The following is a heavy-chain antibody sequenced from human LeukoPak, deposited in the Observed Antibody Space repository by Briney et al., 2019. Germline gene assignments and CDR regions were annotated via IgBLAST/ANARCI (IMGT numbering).Heavy chain of an antibody. CDR3: ARKKGSGWDSWAFDI. D-gene: IGHD6-19*01. J-gene: IGHJ3*02. CDR1: GGSIRSYY. V-gene: IGHV4-59*01. Sequence: PSETLSLTCTVSGGSIRSYYWSWVRQPPGTGLEWVGYFYYSGSTNYNPSLKSRVPLSVDPSKNQFSLKLNSVTAADTAVYYCARKKGSGWDSWAFDIWGQGTMVTVSS. CDR2: FYYSGST.